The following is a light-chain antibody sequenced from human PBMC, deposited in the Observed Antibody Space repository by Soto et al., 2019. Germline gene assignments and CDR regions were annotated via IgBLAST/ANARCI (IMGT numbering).Light chain of an antibody. CDR1: NDYRNHI. CDR2: VESSGKY. CDR3: ETWDSNTRV. Sequence: QLVLTQSSSASASLGSSVKLTCTLNNDYRNHIIAWHQQQPGKAPRYLMKVESSGKYYRGSGAPDRFSGSSSGADRYLTISNLQSEDEADYYCETWDSNTRVFGGGTKVTVL. V-gene: IGLV4-60*03. J-gene: IGLJ3*02.